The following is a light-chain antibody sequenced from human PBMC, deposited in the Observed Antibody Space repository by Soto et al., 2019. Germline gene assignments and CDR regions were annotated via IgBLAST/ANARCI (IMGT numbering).Light chain of an antibody. CDR2: AAS. CDR3: QQLNSYPLT. Sequence: IQLTQSPSSLSASVGDRVTITCRASQGISSYLAWYQQKPGKAPKLLIYAASTLQSGVPSRFSGSGSGTDFTLTICSPEPEDFPTYYCQQLNSYPLTFGQGTKLEIK. V-gene: IGKV1-9*01. CDR1: QGISSY. J-gene: IGKJ2*01.